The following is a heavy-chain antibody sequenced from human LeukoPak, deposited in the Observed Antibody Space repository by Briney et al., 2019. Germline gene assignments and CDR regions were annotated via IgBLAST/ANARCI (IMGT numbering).Heavy chain of an antibody. CDR1: GFTFSCYG. J-gene: IGHJ3*02. V-gene: IGHV3-30*02. CDR3: VKDRRNYDFWSGYYYWGDAFDI. CDR2: IRYDGNNK. Sequence: GGSLRLSCAASGFTFSCYGMHWVRQAPGKGLEWVAFIRYDGNNKYYADSVKGRFTISRDNSMNTLFLQMNSLRAEDTAVYYCVKDRRNYDFWSGYYYWGDAFDIWGQGTMVTVSS. D-gene: IGHD3-3*01.